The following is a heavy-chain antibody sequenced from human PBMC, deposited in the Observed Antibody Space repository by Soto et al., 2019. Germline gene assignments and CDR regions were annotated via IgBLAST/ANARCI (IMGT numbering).Heavy chain of an antibody. D-gene: IGHD3-10*01. J-gene: IGHJ4*02. CDR1: GGSISSSSYY. Sequence: QLQLQESGPGLVKPSETLSLTCTVSGGSISSSSYYWGWIRQPPGKGLEWIGSIYYSGSTYYNPSLKSRVTISVDTSKNQFSLKLSSVTAADTAVYYCARRGYYYGSGSYSWGQGTLVTVSS. CDR2: IYYSGST. CDR3: ARRGYYYGSGSYS. V-gene: IGHV4-39*01.